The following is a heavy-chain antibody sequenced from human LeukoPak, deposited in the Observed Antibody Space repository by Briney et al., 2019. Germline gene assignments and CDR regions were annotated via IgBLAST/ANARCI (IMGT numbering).Heavy chain of an antibody. CDR3: ARVDAAHYFDY. D-gene: IGHD2-15*01. CDR2: INPSGGST. J-gene: IGHJ4*02. Sequence: GASXXXXXKXSGYTFTSYYMHWVRQAPGQGLEWMGIINPSGGSTSYAQKFQGRVTMTRDTSTSTVYMELSSLRSEDTAVYYCARVDAAHYFDYWGQGTLVTVSS. V-gene: IGHV1-46*03. CDR1: GYTFTSYY.